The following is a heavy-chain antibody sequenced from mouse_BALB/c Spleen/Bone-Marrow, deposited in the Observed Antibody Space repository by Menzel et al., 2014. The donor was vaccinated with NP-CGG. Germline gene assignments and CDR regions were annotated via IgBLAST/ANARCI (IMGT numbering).Heavy chain of an antibody. V-gene: IGHV14-4*02. D-gene: IGHD2-1*01. J-gene: IGHJ4*01. CDR3: SDGNFYALDY. CDR2: IDPENGDT. CDR1: GFNIKDYY. Sequence: VQLQQSGAELVRSEASVKLSCTASGFNIKDYYIHWVKQRPEQGLEWIGWIDPENGDTEYAPKFQGKATMTADTSSNTAYLQLSSLTSVDTAVYYCSDGNFYALDYWGQGTSVTVSS.